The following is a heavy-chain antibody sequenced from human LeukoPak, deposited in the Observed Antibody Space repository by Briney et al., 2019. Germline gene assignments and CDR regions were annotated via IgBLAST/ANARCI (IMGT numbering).Heavy chain of an antibody. Sequence: XASVTVSCKASGYTFTSYGISWVRQAPGQGLEWMGWISAYNSNTNYEQKVQGRVTMTTDTSTSTAYMELRSLRSDDTAMYYCAREYYYGSGSYGMDVWGKGTTVTVSS. CDR1: GYTFTSYG. D-gene: IGHD3-10*01. V-gene: IGHV1-18*04. CDR3: AREYYYGSGSYGMDV. CDR2: ISAYNSNT. J-gene: IGHJ6*04.